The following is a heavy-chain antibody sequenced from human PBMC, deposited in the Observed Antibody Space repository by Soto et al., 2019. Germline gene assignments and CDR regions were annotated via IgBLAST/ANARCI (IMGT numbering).Heavy chain of an antibody. J-gene: IGHJ4*02. Sequence: PSETLSLTCTVSGGSISSRDSYWGWIRQPPGKGLEWIGSFHYSGSTYYNPSLKSRVTISVDTSKNQLSLRVTSVTAADTAVYYCARGFGRSPFDYRGQGTLVTVSS. CDR3: ARGFGRSPFDY. CDR2: FHYSGST. V-gene: IGHV4-39*01. D-gene: IGHD3-16*01. CDR1: GGSISSRDSY.